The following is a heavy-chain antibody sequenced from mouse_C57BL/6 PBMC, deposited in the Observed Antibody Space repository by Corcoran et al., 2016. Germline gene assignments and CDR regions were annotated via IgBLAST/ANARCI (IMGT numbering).Heavy chain of an antibody. D-gene: IGHD1-1*01. J-gene: IGHJ2*01. V-gene: IGHV1-76*01. Sequence: QVQLKQSGAELVRPGASVKLSCKASGYTFTDYYINWVKQRPGQGLEWIARIYPGSGNTYYNEKFKGKATLTAEKSSSTAYMQLSSLTSEDSAVYFCARWGGLRGDYWGQGTTLTVSS. CDR3: ARWGGLRGDY. CDR1: GYTFTDYY. CDR2: IYPGSGNT.